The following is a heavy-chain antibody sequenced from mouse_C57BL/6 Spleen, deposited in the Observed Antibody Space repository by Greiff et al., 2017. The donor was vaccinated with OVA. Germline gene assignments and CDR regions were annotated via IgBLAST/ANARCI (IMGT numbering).Heavy chain of an antibody. Sequence: DVKLVESGGGLVKPGGSLKLSCAASGFTFSDYGMHWVRQAPEKGLEWVAYISSGSSTIYYADTVKGRFTISRDNAKNTLFLQMTSLRSEDTAMYYCARNYYYGSSYTNFDVWGTGTTVTVSS. CDR1: GFTFSDYG. CDR2: ISSGSSTI. D-gene: IGHD1-1*01. J-gene: IGHJ1*03. CDR3: ARNYYYGSSYTNFDV. V-gene: IGHV5-17*01.